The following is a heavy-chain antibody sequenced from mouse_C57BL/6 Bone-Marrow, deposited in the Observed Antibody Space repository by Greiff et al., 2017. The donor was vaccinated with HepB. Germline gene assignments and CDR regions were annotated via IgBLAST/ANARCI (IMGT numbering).Heavy chain of an antibody. Sequence: EVHLVESGGGLVQPGGSLKLSCAASGFTFSDYYMYWVRQTPEKRLEWVAYISNGGGSTYYPDTVKGRFTISRDNAKNTLYLQMSRLKSEDTAMYYCARGIGSSPFAYWGQGTLVTVSA. V-gene: IGHV5-12*01. CDR2: ISNGGGST. CDR3: ARGIGSSPFAY. D-gene: IGHD1-1*01. CDR1: GFTFSDYY. J-gene: IGHJ3*01.